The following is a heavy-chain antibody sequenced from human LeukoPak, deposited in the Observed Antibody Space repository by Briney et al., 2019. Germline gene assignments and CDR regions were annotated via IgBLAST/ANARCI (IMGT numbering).Heavy chain of an antibody. CDR3: ARDSYSSSWTTYFDY. J-gene: IGHJ4*02. Sequence: SETLSLTCTVSGGSISSGGYYWSWIRQHPGKGLEWIGYIYYSGSTYYNPSLKSRVTISVDTSKNQFSLKLSSVTAADTAVYYCARDSYSSSWTTYFDYWGQGTLVTVSS. V-gene: IGHV4-31*03. D-gene: IGHD6-13*01. CDR1: GGSISSGGYY. CDR2: IYYSGST.